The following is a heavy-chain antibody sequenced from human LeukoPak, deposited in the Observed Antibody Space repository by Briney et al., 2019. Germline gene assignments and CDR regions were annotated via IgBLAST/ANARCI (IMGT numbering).Heavy chain of an antibody. Sequence: ASVKVSCKASGGTFSSYAISWVRQAPGQGLEWMGGIIPIFGTANYAQKFQGRVTITTDESTSTAYMEPSSLRSEDTAVYYCARGDQQLDWFDPWGQGTLVTVSS. D-gene: IGHD6-6*01. CDR2: IIPIFGTA. CDR3: ARGDQQLDWFDP. CDR1: GGTFSSYA. J-gene: IGHJ5*02. V-gene: IGHV1-69*05.